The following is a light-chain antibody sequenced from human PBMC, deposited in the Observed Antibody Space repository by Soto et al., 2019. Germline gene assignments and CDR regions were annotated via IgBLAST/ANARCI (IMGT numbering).Light chain of an antibody. CDR2: AAS. J-gene: IGKJ5*01. CDR1: QTISSSW. Sequence: DIQMTQSPSTLSASVAGRVTIGCRASQTISSSWLAWYQQKPGKAPXLLIYAASSLQRGVPSRFMVIGSGTDFTFTISRLQPEDTATDDCQQYENLPTFGQGTRLEIK. V-gene: IGKV1-5*01. CDR3: QQYENLPT.